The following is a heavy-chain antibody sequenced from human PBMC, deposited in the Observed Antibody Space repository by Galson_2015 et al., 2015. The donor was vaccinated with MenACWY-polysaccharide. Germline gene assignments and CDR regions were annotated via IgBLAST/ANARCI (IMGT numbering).Heavy chain of an antibody. J-gene: IGHJ4*02. D-gene: IGHD6-19*01. CDR3: ASTKAGTHYFDY. V-gene: IGHV1-8*01. CDR1: GYTFTSYD. CDR2: MNPNSGNT. Sequence: SVKVSCKASGYTFTSYDINWVRQATGQGLEWMGWMNPNSGNTGYAQKFQGRVTMTRNTSVSTAYMELSSLTSEDTAVYYCASTKAGTHYFDYWGQGTLVTVSS.